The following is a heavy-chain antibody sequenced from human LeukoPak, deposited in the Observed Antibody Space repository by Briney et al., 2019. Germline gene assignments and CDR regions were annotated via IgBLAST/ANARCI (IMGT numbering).Heavy chain of an antibody. Sequence: GGSLRLSCAASGFTFSSYEMNWVRQAPGKGLEWVSYISSSGSTIYYADSVKGRFTISRDNAKNSLCLQMNSLRAEDTAVYYCARDTAIYYYYYYMDVWGKGITVTVSS. CDR3: ARDTAIYYYYYYMDV. J-gene: IGHJ6*03. CDR2: ISSSGSTI. V-gene: IGHV3-48*03. CDR1: GFTFSSYE. D-gene: IGHD3-9*01.